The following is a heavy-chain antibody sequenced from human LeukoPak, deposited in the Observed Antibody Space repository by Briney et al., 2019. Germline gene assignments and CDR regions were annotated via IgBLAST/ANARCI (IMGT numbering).Heavy chain of an antibody. Sequence: TGGSLRLSCAVSGFRVSDYYMSWVRQASGKGLGGVGLIRDSGEAFYADFARGRFAISRDESENTLYLQMNSLRVEDTAVYFCARDRAANQDWVEFDPWGQGTPVIVSS. CDR1: GFRVSDYY. V-gene: IGHV3-66*03. CDR3: ARDRAANQDWVEFDP. D-gene: IGHD3/OR15-3a*01. J-gene: IGHJ5*02. CDR2: IRDSGEA.